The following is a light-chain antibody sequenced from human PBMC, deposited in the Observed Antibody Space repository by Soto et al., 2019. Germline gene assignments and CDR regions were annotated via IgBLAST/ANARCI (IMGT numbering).Light chain of an antibody. Sequence: QSALTQPRSVSGSPGQSVTISCTGTSSDVGGYSCVSWYQQHPGKAPKLMIYDVSKRPSGVPDRFSGSKSGNTASLTISGLQAEDEADYYCCSSAGSYSYVFGTGTKLTVL. V-gene: IGLV2-11*01. CDR1: SSDVGGYSC. CDR3: CSSAGSYSYV. J-gene: IGLJ1*01. CDR2: DVS.